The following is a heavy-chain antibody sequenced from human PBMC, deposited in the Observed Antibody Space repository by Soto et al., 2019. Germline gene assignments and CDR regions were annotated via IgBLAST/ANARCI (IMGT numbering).Heavy chain of an antibody. D-gene: IGHD2-15*01. CDR1: GDSLTSSTYS. CDR3: ARDVDFAEEDV. Sequence: SETLSLTCTVSGDSLTSSTYSWGWIRQPPGEGLEWIGTIYYSGSAYYNPSLKSRVTISVDTSKNQFSLKLSSVTAADTAVYYCARDVDFAEEDVWGQGTTVTVSS. CDR2: IYYSGSA. V-gene: IGHV4-39*07. J-gene: IGHJ6*02.